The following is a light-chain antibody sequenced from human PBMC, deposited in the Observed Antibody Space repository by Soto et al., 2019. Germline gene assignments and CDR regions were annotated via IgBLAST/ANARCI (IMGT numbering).Light chain of an antibody. CDR1: QSVVNSY. CDR2: DAS. CDR3: QQYGDSPFT. J-gene: IGKJ3*01. Sequence: DIVLTQSPGTLSLSPGERAILSCRASQSVVNSYLAWFQHKPRQAPRLLIHDASRRATGIPDRFSGSGSGTDFTLTISRLEPEDFAVYYCQQYGDSPFTFGPGTRVDIK. V-gene: IGKV3-20*01.